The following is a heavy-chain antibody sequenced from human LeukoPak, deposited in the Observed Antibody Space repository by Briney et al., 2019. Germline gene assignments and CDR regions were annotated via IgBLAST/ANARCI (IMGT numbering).Heavy chain of an antibody. CDR3: AKDWSPYCSGGSCQGYFDC. J-gene: IGHJ4*02. CDR2: ISYDGNNR. D-gene: IGHD2-15*01. V-gene: IGHV3-30*18. CDR1: GFTFSSYG. Sequence: PGGSLRLSCAASGFTFSSYGMHWVRQAPGKGLEWVAVISYDGNNRYYADSVKGRFTISRDNPKNTLFLQMNSLRAEDTAVYYCAKDWSPYCSGGSCQGYFDCWGQGTLVTVSS.